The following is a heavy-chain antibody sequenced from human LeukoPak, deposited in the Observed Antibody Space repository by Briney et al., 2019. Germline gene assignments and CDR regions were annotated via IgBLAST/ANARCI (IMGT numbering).Heavy chain of an antibody. J-gene: IGHJ4*02. CDR2: IDSRSKYI. CDR3: ATFDGLTAISY. CDR1: AIIFSNYY. V-gene: IGHV3-21*01. D-gene: IGHD2-21*02. Sequence: GSLRLSCAASAIIFSNYYMTWVRQSPGKGLEWVSSIDSRSKYIHDIDSVKGRFTISRDNAKNSLYLQMNNLRAEDTAVYYCATFDGLTAISYWGQGSLVTVSS.